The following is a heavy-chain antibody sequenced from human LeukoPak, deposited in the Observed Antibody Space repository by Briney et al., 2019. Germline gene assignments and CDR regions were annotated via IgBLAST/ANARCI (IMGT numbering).Heavy chain of an antibody. D-gene: IGHD6-19*01. J-gene: IGHJ4*02. V-gene: IGHV3-21*01. Sequence: KPGGSLRLSCADSTFTFSNYGWNWVRQAPGKGLEWVSFISSSGSDIYYADSVKGRFTVSRDNTKYSLYLQMNSLRVEDTAVYYCAGRGLSFSSPFDYWGQGTLVTVSS. CDR1: TFTFSNYG. CDR3: AGRGLSFSSPFDY. CDR2: ISSSGSDI.